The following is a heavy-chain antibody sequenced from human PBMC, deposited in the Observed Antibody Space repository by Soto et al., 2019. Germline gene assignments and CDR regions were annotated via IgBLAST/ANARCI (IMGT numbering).Heavy chain of an antibody. CDR1: GFTYTSSS. CDR2: IVVGSGNT. Sequence: SVKASSKASGFTYTSSSMWWLRQAHEQRLEWIGWIVVGSGNTNYAQKFQERVTITRDMSTSTAYMELSSLRSEDTAVYYCAAARYDIALYYFAYRVQGTLVPVFS. J-gene: IGHJ4*02. CDR3: AAARYDIALYYFAY. D-gene: IGHD3-9*01. V-gene: IGHV1-58*02.